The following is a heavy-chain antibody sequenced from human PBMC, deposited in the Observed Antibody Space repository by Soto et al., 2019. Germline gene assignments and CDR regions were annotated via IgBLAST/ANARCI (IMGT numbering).Heavy chain of an antibody. CDR2: SSAYHGNT. J-gene: IGHJ4*02. V-gene: IGHV1-18*01. CDR1: GYTVTSYG. Sequence: QVQLVQSGAEVKKPGASVKVSCKASGYTVTSYGISWVRQAPSQGLEWMVWSSAYHGNTNYAQKLQGRFTMTTATSTSTAYMELRSLRADDTAVYYCARDPPLWFGEFDGFFDYWGQGTLVTVSS. D-gene: IGHD3-10*01. CDR3: ARDPPLWFGEFDGFFDY.